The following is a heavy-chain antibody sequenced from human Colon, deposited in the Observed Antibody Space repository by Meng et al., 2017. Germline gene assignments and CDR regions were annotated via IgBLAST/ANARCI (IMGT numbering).Heavy chain of an antibody. J-gene: IGHJ4*01. Sequence: ECGGCSVKSWQSRGRALATSGCSFSGFCLSWVRQAPGKGLEWVSSITGDSTYIYYADSVKGRFTVSRDNAKNSLYLQMNSLRADDTAVYYCTRGWMPEWGQGTLVTVSS. V-gene: IGHV3-21*01. CDR3: TRGWMPE. CDR2: ITGDSTYI. CDR1: GCSFSGFC. D-gene: IGHD2-2*01.